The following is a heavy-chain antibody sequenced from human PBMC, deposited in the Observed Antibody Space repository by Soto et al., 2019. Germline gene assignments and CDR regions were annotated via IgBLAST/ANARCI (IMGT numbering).Heavy chain of an antibody. D-gene: IGHD3-3*01. CDR3: AREYYDFWSGFKYYYYYMDV. CDR2: MNPNSGNT. Sequence: GASVKVSCKASGYTFTSYDINWVRQATGQGLEWMGWMNPNSGNTGYAQKFQGRVTMTRNTSISTAYMELSSLRSEDTAVYYCAREYYDFWSGFKYYYYYMDVWGKGTTVTVSS. J-gene: IGHJ6*03. V-gene: IGHV1-8*01. CDR1: GYTFTSYD.